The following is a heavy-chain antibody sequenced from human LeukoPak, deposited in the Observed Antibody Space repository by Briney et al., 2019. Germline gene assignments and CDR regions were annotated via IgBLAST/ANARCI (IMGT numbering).Heavy chain of an antibody. CDR1: GGSISSYY. D-gene: IGHD2/OR15-2a*01. Sequence: PSETLSLTCTVSGGSISSYYWSWIRQPAGKGLEWIGRIYTSGSTNYNPSLKSRVTISVDTSKNQFSLKLSSVTAADTAVYYCTSSTTGGWFDPWGQGTLVTVSS. V-gene: IGHV4-4*07. J-gene: IGHJ5*02. CDR2: IYTSGST. CDR3: TSSTTGGWFDP.